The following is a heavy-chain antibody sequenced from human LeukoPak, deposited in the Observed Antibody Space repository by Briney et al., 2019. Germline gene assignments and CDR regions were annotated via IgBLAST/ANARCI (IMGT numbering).Heavy chain of an antibody. CDR3: ARTPTKYYYDSSGYYFYYYYGMDV. D-gene: IGHD3-22*01. CDR1: GYSFTSYW. V-gene: IGHV5-51*01. J-gene: IGHJ6*02. Sequence: GESLKISCKGSGYSFTSYWIGWVRPMPGKGLEWMGIIYPGDSDTRYSPSFQGQVTISADKSISTAYLQWSSLKASDTAMYYCARTPTKYYYDSSGYYFYYYYGMDVWGQGTTVTVSS. CDR2: IYPGDSDT.